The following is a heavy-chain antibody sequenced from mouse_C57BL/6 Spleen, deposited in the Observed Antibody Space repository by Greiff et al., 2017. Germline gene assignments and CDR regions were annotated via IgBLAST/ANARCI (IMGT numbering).Heavy chain of an antibody. CDR3: ARGNSYYSNYVPLFDY. J-gene: IGHJ2*01. Sequence: VQLQQSGAELVRPGTSVKMSCKASGYTFTNYWIGWAKQRPGHGLEWIGDIYPGGGYTNYNEKFKGKATLTADKSSSTAYMQFSSLTSEDSAIYYCARGNSYYSNYVPLFDYWGQGTTLTVSS. CDR1: GYTFTNYW. CDR2: IYPGGGYT. V-gene: IGHV1-63*01. D-gene: IGHD2-5*01.